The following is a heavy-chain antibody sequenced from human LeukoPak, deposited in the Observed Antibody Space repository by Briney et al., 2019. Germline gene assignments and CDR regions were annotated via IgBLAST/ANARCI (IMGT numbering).Heavy chain of an antibody. CDR3: ARSPGGFGGVIAWDY. J-gene: IGHJ4*02. V-gene: IGHV4-59*08. CDR2: IYYSGST. D-gene: IGHD3-16*02. Sequence: SETLSLTCTVSGGSISSYYWSWIRQPPGKGLEWIGYIYYSGSTNYNPSLKSRVTISVDTSKNQFSLKLSSVTAADTAVYYCARSPGGFGGVIAWDYWGQGTLVTVSS. CDR1: GGSISSYY.